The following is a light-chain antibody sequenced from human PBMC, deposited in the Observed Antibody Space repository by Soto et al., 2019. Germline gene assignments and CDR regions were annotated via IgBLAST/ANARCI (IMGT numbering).Light chain of an antibody. Sequence: EIVMTQSPATLSVSPGETATLSCRASQSVAGNLAWYQQKPGQAPRLLIYGASNRATGIPDRFSGSGSGTDFTLTISRLEPEDFAVYYCQQYGSSGTFGQGTKVDI. CDR3: QQYGSSGT. J-gene: IGKJ1*01. CDR1: QSVAGN. CDR2: GAS. V-gene: IGKV3-20*01.